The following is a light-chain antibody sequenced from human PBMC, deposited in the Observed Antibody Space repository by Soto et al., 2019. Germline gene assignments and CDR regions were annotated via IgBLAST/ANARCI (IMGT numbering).Light chain of an antibody. CDR2: GAF. CDR1: QRVSSD. CDR3: QPYNDWPLT. V-gene: IGKV3-15*01. Sequence: EIVMTQSPATLSMFPGERATLSFRASQRVSSDLGWYQQKPGQPPRLLIHGAFIRAAGVPARFSGSGSGTEFTLTIISLQSEDSAVYYCQPYNDWPLTFGGGTKVDIK. J-gene: IGKJ4*01.